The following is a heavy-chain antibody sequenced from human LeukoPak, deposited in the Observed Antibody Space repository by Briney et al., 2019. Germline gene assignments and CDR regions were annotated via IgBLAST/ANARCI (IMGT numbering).Heavy chain of an antibody. D-gene: IGHD6-19*01. CDR1: GGSFSGYY. CDR3: ASRGSTSSGWDY. CDR2: INHSGST. J-gene: IGHJ4*02. Sequence: SETLSLTCAVYGGSFSGYYWSWIRQPPGKGLEWIGEINHSGSTNYNPSLKSRVTISVDTSKNQFSLKLSSVTAADTAVYYCASRGSTSSGWDYWGQGTLVTVSS. V-gene: IGHV4-34*01.